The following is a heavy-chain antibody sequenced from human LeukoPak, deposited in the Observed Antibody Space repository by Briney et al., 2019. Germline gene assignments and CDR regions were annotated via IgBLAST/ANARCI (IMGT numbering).Heavy chain of an antibody. Sequence: ASVKVSCKASGYAFNTFGISWVRQAPGQGLEWVGWISAYNGNTHYPQKLQGRVTMTTDTSTNTAYMELTSLRSGDTAVYYCARTTFLGSTYFQHWGQGTLVTVSS. D-gene: IGHD1-1*01. CDR1: GYAFNTFG. CDR2: ISAYNGNT. V-gene: IGHV1-18*01. CDR3: ARTTFLGSTYFQH. J-gene: IGHJ1*01.